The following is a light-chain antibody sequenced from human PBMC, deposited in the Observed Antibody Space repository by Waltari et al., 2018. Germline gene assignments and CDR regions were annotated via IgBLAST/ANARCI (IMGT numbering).Light chain of an antibody. CDR3: TSFRSGASWV. CDR2: DVN. V-gene: IGLV2-14*03. J-gene: IGLJ3*02. CDR1: NNHVGAYNY. Sequence: QSALTQPASVPGSPGQSIIISCAGTNNHVGAYNYVSWFQHHPGKAPKLLIHDVNKRPSGVSSRFSASKSDNTASLTISGLQAEDEANYYCTSFRSGASWVFGGGTTLTVL.